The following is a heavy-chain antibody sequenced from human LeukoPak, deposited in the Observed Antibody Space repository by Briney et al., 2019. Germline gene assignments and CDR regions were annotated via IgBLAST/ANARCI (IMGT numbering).Heavy chain of an antibody. CDR1: GFTFSSYE. Sequence: GGSLRLSCAASGFTFSSYEMNWVRQAPGKGLEWVSYISSSGSTIYYADSVKGRFTISRDNAKNSLYLQMNSLRAEDTAVYYCASPYGLDYYGSGSWGQGTLVTVSS. CDR2: ISSSGSTI. V-gene: IGHV3-48*03. D-gene: IGHD3-10*01. CDR3: ASPYGLDYYGSGS. J-gene: IGHJ4*02.